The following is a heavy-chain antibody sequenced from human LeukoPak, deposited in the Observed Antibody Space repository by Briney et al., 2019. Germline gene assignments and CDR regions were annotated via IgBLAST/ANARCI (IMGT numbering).Heavy chain of an antibody. CDR2: IYYSGST. V-gene: IGHV4-4*02. D-gene: IGHD3-3*01. Sequence: SGTLSLTCAVSGGSISSSNWWSWVRQPPGKGLEWIGYIYYSGSTNYNPSLKSRVTISVDTSKNQFSLKLSSVTAADTAVYYCARVAYYDFWSGYYSEWNWFDPWGQGTLVTVSS. CDR3: ARVAYYDFWSGYYSEWNWFDP. J-gene: IGHJ5*02. CDR1: GGSISSSNW.